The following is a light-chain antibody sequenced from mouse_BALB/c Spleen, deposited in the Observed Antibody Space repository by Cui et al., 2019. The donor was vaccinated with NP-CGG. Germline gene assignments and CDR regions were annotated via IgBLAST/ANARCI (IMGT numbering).Light chain of an antibody. V-gene: IGLV1*01. CDR3: ALWYSNHWV. Sequence: QAVVTQDYALTTTPCETVTLTCRSSTGAVTTSNYANWVQEKPDHLFTGLIGGTNNRAPGVPARFSGSLIGDKAALTITGAQTEDEAIYFCALWYSNHWVFGGGTKLTVL. CDR1: TGAVTTSNY. CDR2: GTN. J-gene: IGLJ1*01.